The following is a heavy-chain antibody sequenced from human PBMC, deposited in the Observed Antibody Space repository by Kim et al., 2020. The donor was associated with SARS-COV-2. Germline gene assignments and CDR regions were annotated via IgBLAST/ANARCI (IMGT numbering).Heavy chain of an antibody. D-gene: IGHD5-18*01. CDR1: GGSISSSSYY. V-gene: IGHV4-39*07. CDR2: IYYSGST. CDR3: ARECGYSCNFDY. J-gene: IGHJ4*02. Sequence: SETLSLICTVSGGSISSSSYYWGWIRQPPGKGLEWIGSIYYSGSTYYNPSLKSRVTISVDTTKNQFSLKLSSVTAADTAVYYCARECGYSCNFDYWGQGTLVTVSS.